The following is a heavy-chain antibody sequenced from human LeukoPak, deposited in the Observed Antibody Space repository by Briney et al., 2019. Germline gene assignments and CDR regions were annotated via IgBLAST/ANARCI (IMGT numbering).Heavy chain of an antibody. CDR1: GFTFSSYA. J-gene: IGHJ6*02. D-gene: IGHD3-22*01. Sequence: PGGSLRLSCAASGFTFSSYAMSWVRQAPGKGLEWVSAISGSGGSTYYADSAKGRFTISRDNSKNTLYLQMNSLRAEDTAVYYCAKGDYYDSSGYYPHLVRHYGMDVWGQGTTVTVSS. V-gene: IGHV3-23*01. CDR3: AKGDYYDSSGYYPHLVRHYGMDV. CDR2: ISGSGGST.